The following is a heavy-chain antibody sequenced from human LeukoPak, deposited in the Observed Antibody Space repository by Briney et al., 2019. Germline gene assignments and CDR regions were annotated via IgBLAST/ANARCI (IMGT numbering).Heavy chain of an antibody. CDR2: IKEDGSEK. V-gene: IGHV3-7*01. J-gene: IGHJ4*02. CDR1: GFTFRNFG. Sequence: GGSLRLSRAASGFTFRNFGMSWVRQAPGKGLEWVANIKEDGSEKYYVDSVKGRFTISRDNAKNSLYLQMNSLRAEDTAVYYCARTIRGYWGQGTLVTVSS. D-gene: IGHD3-10*01. CDR3: ARTIRGY.